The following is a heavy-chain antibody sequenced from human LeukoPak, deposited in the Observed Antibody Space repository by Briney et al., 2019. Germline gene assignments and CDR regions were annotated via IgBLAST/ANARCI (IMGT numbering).Heavy chain of an antibody. D-gene: IGHD4-23*01. CDR3: AKDTGGNGAYFYAMDV. CDR1: GFAFHNYA. V-gene: IGHV3-9*01. CDR2: INWNSGTK. Sequence: GRSLRLSCGGAGFAFHNYAMQWVLRPPGKGLEWGSAINWNSGTKAYADSVKGRFTISRDRARNSLYLQMDSLRPEDTALYYCAKDTGGNGAYFYAMDVWGQGTSVTVSS. J-gene: IGHJ6*02.